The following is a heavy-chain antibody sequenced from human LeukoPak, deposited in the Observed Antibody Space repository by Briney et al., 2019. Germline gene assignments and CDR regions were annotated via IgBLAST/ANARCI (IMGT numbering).Heavy chain of an antibody. CDR2: IHYSGST. CDR1: GGSFSGYY. Sequence: SETLSLTCAVYGGSFSGYYWSWIRQPPGKGLEWIGYIHYSGSTNYNPSLKSRVTISVDTSKNQFSLKLSSVTAADTAVYYCARVYYYYYGMDVWAQGTTVTVSS. V-gene: IGHV4-59*01. CDR3: ARVYYYYYGMDV. J-gene: IGHJ6*02.